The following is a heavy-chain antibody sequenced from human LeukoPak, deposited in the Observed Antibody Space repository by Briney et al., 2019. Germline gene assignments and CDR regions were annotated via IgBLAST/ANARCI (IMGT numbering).Heavy chain of an antibody. J-gene: IGHJ6*03. CDR3: ARESPAMWRRGYYMDV. D-gene: IGHD2-21*01. CDR1: GYTFTGYY. V-gene: IGHV1-2*02. CDR2: INPNSGGT. Sequence: GASVKVSCKASGYTFTGYYMHWVRQAPGKGLEWMGWINPNSGGTDYAQKFQGRVTMTRDTSISTVYMELSRLRSDDTAVYYCARESPAMWRRGYYMDVWGKGTTVTISS.